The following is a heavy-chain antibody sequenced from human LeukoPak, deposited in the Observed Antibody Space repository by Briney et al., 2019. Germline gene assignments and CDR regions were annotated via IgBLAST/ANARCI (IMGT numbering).Heavy chain of an antibody. Sequence: GASVKVSCKASGYTFTGYYMHWVRQAPGQGLEWMGWINPNSGGTNYAQKFQGRVTMTRDTSTTTVYMELSSLRSEDTAVYYCAREHEFWSGQISDYWGQGTLVTVSS. J-gene: IGHJ4*02. CDR2: INPNSGGT. CDR3: AREHEFWSGQISDY. CDR1: GYTFTGYY. D-gene: IGHD3-3*01. V-gene: IGHV1-2*02.